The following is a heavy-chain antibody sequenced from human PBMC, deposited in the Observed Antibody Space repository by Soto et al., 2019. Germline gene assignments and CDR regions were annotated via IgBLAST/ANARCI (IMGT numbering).Heavy chain of an antibody. J-gene: IGHJ3*02. CDR1: GYSFTSYC. CDR2: ISAYNGNT. V-gene: IGHV1-18*01. CDR3: ARETGGGTIGGGGIDASADGFDI. D-gene: IGHD3-16*01. Sequence: GSAVQVSCTACGYSFTSYCISWARQAPGHGIEWMGWISAYNGNTNYAQKLQGRVTMTTDTSTSTAYMELRSLRSDDTAVYYCARETGGGTIGGGGIDASADGFDIWGQGTMV.